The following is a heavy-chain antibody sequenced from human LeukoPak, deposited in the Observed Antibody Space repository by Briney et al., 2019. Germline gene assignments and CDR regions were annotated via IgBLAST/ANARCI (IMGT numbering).Heavy chain of an antibody. V-gene: IGHV3-23*01. CDR2: ISDNGDRT. J-gene: IGHJ4*02. CDR3: VRNLYKAYFAY. D-gene: IGHD1-1*01. CDR1: GFTFSNYV. Sequence: GGSLRLSCAASGFTFSNYVMSWVRQAPGKGLEWVSTISDNGDRTDYADSVKGRFTASRDNSKNTLYLQMSSLRAEDTAVYYCVRNLYKAYFAYWGQGTLVTVSS.